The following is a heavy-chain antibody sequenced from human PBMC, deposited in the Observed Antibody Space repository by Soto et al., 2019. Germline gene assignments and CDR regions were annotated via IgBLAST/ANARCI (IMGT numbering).Heavy chain of an antibody. CDR1: GGSFSGYY. CDR3: ARGEFCSGGSCYFDY. J-gene: IGHJ4*02. D-gene: IGHD2-15*01. V-gene: IGHV4-34*01. Sequence: QVQLQQWGAGLLKPSETLSLTCAVYGGSFSGYYWSWIRQPPGKGLEWIGEINHSGSTNYNPSLKSRVTISVDTSKNQVYLKLSSVTAADTAVYYCARGEFCSGGSCYFDYWGQGTLVTVSS. CDR2: INHSGST.